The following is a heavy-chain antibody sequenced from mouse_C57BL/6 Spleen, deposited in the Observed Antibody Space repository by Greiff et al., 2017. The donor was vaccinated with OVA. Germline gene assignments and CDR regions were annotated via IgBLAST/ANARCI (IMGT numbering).Heavy chain of an antibody. J-gene: IGHJ3*01. CDR1: GYTFTDYN. CDR3: ARGDYGSSPAWFAY. D-gene: IGHD1-1*01. Sequence: VQLQQSGPELVKPGASVKIPCKASGYTFTDYNMDWVKQSHGKSLEWIGDINPNNGGTNYNQKFKGKATLTVDKSSSTAYMELRSLTSEDTAVYYCARGDYGSSPAWFAYWGQGTLVTVSA. V-gene: IGHV1-18*01. CDR2: INPNNGGT.